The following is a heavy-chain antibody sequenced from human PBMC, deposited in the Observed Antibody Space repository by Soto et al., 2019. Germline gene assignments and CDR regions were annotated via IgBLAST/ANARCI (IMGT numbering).Heavy chain of an antibody. D-gene: IGHD3-22*01. V-gene: IGHV1-69*13. J-gene: IGHJ4*02. Sequence: ASVKVSCKASGGTFSSYAISWVRQAPGQGLEWMGGIIPIFGTANYAQKFQGRVTITADESTSTAYMELSSLRSEDTAVYYCARSSIYDSSGYLFDYWGQGTLVTVSS. CDR3: ARSSIYDSSGYLFDY. CDR2: IIPIFGTA. CDR1: GGTFSSYA.